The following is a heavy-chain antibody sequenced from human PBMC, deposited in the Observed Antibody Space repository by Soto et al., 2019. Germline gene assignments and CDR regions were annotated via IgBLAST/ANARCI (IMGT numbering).Heavy chain of an antibody. D-gene: IGHD3-22*01. CDR1: GYTFPSYG. CDR3: ARVRYYYDSSGYYPRLYYYYGMDV. CDR2: ISAYNGNT. J-gene: IGHJ6*02. Sequence: ASVKVSCQASGYTFPSYGISWVRQAPGQGLEWMGWISAYNGNTNYAQKLPGRVTMTTDTSTSTAYMELRSLRSDDTAVYYCARVRYYYDSSGYYPRLYYYYGMDVWGQGTTVTVSS. V-gene: IGHV1-18*01.